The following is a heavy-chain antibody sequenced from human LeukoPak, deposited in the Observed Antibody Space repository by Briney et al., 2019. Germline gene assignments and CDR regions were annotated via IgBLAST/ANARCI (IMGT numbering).Heavy chain of an antibody. D-gene: IGHD3-22*01. CDR3: AKEKIYSYYDSSGPFDY. CDR2: IRYDGSNK. CDR1: GFTFSSYG. V-gene: IGHV3-30*02. Sequence: PGGSLRLSCAASGFTFSSYGMHWVRQAPGKGLEWVAFIRYDGSNKYYADSVKGRFTISRDNSKNTLYLQMNSLRAEDTAVYYCAKEKIYSYYDSSGPFDYWGQGTLVTVSS. J-gene: IGHJ4*02.